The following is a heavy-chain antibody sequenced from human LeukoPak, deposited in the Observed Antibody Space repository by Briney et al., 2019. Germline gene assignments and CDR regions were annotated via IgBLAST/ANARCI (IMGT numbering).Heavy chain of an antibody. CDR1: GFTFSSYG. D-gene: IGHD3-10*01. J-gene: IGHJ5*02. V-gene: IGHV3-33*01. Sequence: GKSLRLSCAASGFTFSSYGMHWVRQAPGKGLEWVADIWYDGSNKYYADSVKGRFTISRDNSKNTLYLQMNSLRAEDTAVYYCARGAFPEYYYGSGSYYIRRADGNWFDPWGQGTLVTVSS. CDR3: ARGAFPEYYYGSGSYYIRRADGNWFDP. CDR2: IWYDGSNK.